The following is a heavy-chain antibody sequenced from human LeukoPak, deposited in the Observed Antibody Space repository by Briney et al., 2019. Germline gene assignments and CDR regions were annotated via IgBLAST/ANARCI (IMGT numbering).Heavy chain of an antibody. V-gene: IGHV3-21*01. CDR3: ARMDVDIVATIGDNWFDP. J-gene: IGHJ5*02. Sequence: PGGSLRLSCAASGFTFSSYSMNWVRQAPGKGLEWVSSISCSSSYIYYADSVKGRFTISRDNAKNSLYLQMNSLRAEDTAVYYCARMDVDIVATIGDNWFDPWGQGTLVTVSS. CDR1: GFTFSSYS. D-gene: IGHD5-12*01. CDR2: ISCSSSYI.